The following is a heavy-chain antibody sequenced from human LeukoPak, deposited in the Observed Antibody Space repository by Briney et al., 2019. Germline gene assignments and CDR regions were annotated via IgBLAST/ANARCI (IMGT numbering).Heavy chain of an antibody. CDR2: IKQDGSEK. J-gene: IGHJ4*02. Sequence: GGSLRLSCAASGFTFSSYWMSWVRQAPGKGLEWVANIKQDGSEKYYVDSVKGRFTISRDNAKNSLYLQMNSLRAEDTAVYYCAREATPSVLYCGGDCSLGIYYFDYWGQGTLVTVSS. CDR1: GFTFSSYW. CDR3: AREATPSVLYCGGDCSLGIYYFDY. V-gene: IGHV3-7*01. D-gene: IGHD2-21*01.